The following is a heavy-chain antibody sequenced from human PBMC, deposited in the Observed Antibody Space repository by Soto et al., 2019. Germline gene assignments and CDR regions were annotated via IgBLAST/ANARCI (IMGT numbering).Heavy chain of an antibody. CDR2: VNPGDSDA. J-gene: IGHJ4*02. CDR1: GDSFHSYL. CDR3: ARRVGDYFDY. V-gene: IGHV5-51*01. Sequence: GESLKISSNHSGDSFHSYLIGWVRQMPGKGLEWMGIVNPGDSDARYSPPFQGQVTISADKTITTAFLQWSSLKASDTAMYYCARRVGDYFDYWGQGTLVTVSS.